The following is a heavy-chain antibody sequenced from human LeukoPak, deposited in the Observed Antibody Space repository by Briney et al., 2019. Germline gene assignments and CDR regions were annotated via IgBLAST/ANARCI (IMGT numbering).Heavy chain of an antibody. CDR1: GGSFSGYY. D-gene: IGHD3-22*01. CDR3: ARGPYTYNHYYDTRSRRVFFDY. Sequence: PSETLSLTCAVYGGSFSGYYWSWIRQPPGKGLEWIGEINHSGNTNYNPSLKSRVTISVDTSKNQFSLKLSSVTAADTAVYYCARGPYTYNHYYDTRSRRVFFDYWGQGTLVTVSS. J-gene: IGHJ4*02. CDR2: INHSGNT. V-gene: IGHV4-34*01.